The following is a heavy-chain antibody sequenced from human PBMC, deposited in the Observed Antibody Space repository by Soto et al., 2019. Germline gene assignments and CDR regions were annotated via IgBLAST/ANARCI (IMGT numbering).Heavy chain of an antibody. CDR1: GFTFSSYA. D-gene: IGHD4-17*01. Sequence: GGSLRFSCAASGFTFSSYAMSWVRQAPGKGLEWVSTISGRGESTFYADSVKGRFSISRDNSKNTLYLQMNSLRVEDTAVYFCAKGLQMTTVTYDYWGQGTLVTVSS. V-gene: IGHV3-23*01. J-gene: IGHJ4*02. CDR2: ISGRGEST. CDR3: AKGLQMTTVTYDY.